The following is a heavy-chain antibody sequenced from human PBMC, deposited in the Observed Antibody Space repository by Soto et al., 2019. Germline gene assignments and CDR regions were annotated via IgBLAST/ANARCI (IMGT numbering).Heavy chain of an antibody. Sequence: GGSLRLSCAASGFTVSSNYMSWVRQAPGKGLEWVSVIYSGGSTYYADSVKGRFTISRHNSKNTMYLQMNSLRAEDTAGYYWARELRQQQWWFDPWGQGTLVTVSS. CDR1: GFTVSSNY. CDR3: ARELRQQQWWFDP. J-gene: IGHJ5*02. D-gene: IGHD6-13*01. V-gene: IGHV3-53*04. CDR2: IYSGGST.